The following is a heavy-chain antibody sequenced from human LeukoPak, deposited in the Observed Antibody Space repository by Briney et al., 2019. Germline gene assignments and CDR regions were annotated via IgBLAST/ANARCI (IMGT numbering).Heavy chain of an antibody. V-gene: IGHV4-30-4*07. J-gene: IGHJ4*02. D-gene: IGHD3-16*02. CDR1: GGSISSGGYS. CDR3: ARGAIYYDYVWGSYRYSYYFDY. Sequence: SETLSLTCAVSGGSISSGGYSWSWIRQPPGKGLEWIGYIYYSGSTYYNPSLKSRVTISVDTSKNQFSLKLSSVTAADTAAYYCARGAIYYDYVWGSYRYSYYFDYWGQGTLVTVSS. CDR2: IYYSGST.